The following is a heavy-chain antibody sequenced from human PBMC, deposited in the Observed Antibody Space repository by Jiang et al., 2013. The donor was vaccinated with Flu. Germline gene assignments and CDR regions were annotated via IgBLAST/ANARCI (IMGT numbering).Heavy chain of an antibody. CDR2: IIPIFGTA. V-gene: IGHV1-69*01. J-gene: IGHJ4*02. Sequence: GQGLEWMGGIIPIFGTANYAQKFQGRVTITADESTSTAYMELSSLRSEDTAVYYCAREYYYDSSGYSSFDYWGQGTLVTVSS. D-gene: IGHD3-22*01. CDR3: AREYYYDSSGYSSFDY.